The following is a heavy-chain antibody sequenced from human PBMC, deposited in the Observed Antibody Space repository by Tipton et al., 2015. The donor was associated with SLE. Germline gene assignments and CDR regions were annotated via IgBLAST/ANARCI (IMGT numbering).Heavy chain of an antibody. J-gene: IGHJ3*02. CDR1: GYPFTSYY. Sequence: QLVQSGAEVKKPGASVKVSCKASGYPFTSYYIHWVRQAPGQGLEWMGIINSSGGTTNYAQKFKGRVTMTRDTSTTTVYMELSSLRSEDTAVYYCARDPPEKDAFDIWGQGTMVTVSS. CDR3: ARDPPEKDAFDI. CDR2: INSSGGTT. V-gene: IGHV1-46*01.